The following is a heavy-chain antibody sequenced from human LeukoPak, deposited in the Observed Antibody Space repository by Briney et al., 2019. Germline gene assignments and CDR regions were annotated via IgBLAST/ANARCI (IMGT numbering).Heavy chain of an antibody. CDR3: ARARWELLGNWFDP. CDR1: GYTFPSYF. CDR2: INPTGGST. V-gene: IGHV1-46*01. D-gene: IGHD1-26*01. J-gene: IGHJ5*02. Sequence: GASVKVSCKASGYTFPSYFMHWVRQAPGQGLEWMGIINPTGGSTTYAQKFQGRVTMTTDTSTSTAYMELRSLRSDDTAVYYCARARWELLGNWFDPWGQGTLVTVSS.